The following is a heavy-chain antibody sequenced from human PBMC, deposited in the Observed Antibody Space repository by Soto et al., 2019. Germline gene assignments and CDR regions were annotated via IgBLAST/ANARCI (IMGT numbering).Heavy chain of an antibody. V-gene: IGHV3-30*18. CDR3: AKEPGTGTHHAFDI. CDR2: ISYDGSNK. J-gene: IGHJ3*02. Sequence: GGSLRLSCAASGFTFSSYGMHWVRQAPGKGLEWVAVISYDGSNKYYADSVKGRFTISRDNSKNTLYLQMNSLRAEDTAVYYCAKEPGTGTHHAFDIWGQGTMVTVSS. D-gene: IGHD1-7*01. CDR1: GFTFSSYG.